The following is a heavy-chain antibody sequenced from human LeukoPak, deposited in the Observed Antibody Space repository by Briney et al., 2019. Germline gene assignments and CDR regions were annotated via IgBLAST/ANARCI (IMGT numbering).Heavy chain of an antibody. D-gene: IGHD2-2*01. J-gene: IGHJ4*02. V-gene: IGHV1-2*02. CDR3: ARSRYCSSTSCYSFDY. CDR2: INPNSGGT. CDR1: GYTFTGYY. Sequence: GASVNVSCKASGYTFTGYYMHWVRQAPGQGLEWMGWINPNSGGTNYAQKFQGRVTMTRDTSISTAYMELSRLRSDDTAVYYCARSRYCSSTSCYSFDYRGQGTLVTVSS.